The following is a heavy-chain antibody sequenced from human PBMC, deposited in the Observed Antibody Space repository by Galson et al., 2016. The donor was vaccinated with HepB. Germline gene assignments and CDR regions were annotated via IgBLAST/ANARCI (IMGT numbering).Heavy chain of an antibody. Sequence: SLRLSCAASGFTFSSHAMAWVRQAPGKGLEWVTGISPSGDTISYADSVKGRFTISRDNAKNTLHLQMNSLRAEDTALYYCAKDYIGTLPAALDIWGQGTMVTVSS. CDR3: AKDYIGTLPAALDI. CDR2: ISPSGDTI. J-gene: IGHJ3*02. D-gene: IGHD2-15*01. V-gene: IGHV3-23*01. CDR1: GFTFSSHA.